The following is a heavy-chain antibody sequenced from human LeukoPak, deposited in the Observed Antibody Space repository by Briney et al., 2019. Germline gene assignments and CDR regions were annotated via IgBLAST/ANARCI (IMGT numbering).Heavy chain of an antibody. J-gene: IGHJ3*02. CDR1: GGSFSGYY. D-gene: IGHD3-16*02. V-gene: IGHV4-34*01. CDR3: ARHIMITFGGVIVSRPNAFDI. CDR2: INHSGST. Sequence: SETLSLTCAVYGGSFSGYYWSWIRQPPGKGLEWIGEINHSGSTNYNPSLKSRVTISVDTSKNQFSLKLSSVTAADTAVYYCARHIMITFGGVIVSRPNAFDIWGQGTMVTVSS.